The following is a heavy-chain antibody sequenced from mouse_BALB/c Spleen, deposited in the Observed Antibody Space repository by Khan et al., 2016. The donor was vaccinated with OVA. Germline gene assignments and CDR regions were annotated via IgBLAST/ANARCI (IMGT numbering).Heavy chain of an antibody. V-gene: IGHV1S81*02. CDR3: ARIKRIVATNIDY. D-gene: IGHD1-1*01. CDR2: TNPTNGRT. Sequence: QVQLKESGAELVKAGASVKMSCKASGYTFTSYWMHWVKQRLGQGLEWFADTNPTNGRTYYNEKFKSKVTLTVDKSYSTAYMLHSCQTFEDSAVYYWARIKRIVATNIDYWGQGTTLTVSS. CDR1: GYTFTSYW. J-gene: IGHJ2*01.